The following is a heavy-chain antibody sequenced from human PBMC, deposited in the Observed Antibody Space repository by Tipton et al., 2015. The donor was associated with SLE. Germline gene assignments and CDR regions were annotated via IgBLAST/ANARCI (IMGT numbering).Heavy chain of an antibody. CDR3: ARDHCSSTTCYSDY. Sequence: SLRLSCAASGFTFSFYGMHWVRQAPGKGLEWVAVISSGGSNRYFADSVKGRFSISRDNSKNTLYLQMNSLRAEDTAMYYCARDHCSSTTCYSDYWGQGTLVTVSS. J-gene: IGHJ4*02. D-gene: IGHD2-2*01. CDR2: ISSGGSNR. V-gene: IGHV3-30*03. CDR1: GFTFSFYG.